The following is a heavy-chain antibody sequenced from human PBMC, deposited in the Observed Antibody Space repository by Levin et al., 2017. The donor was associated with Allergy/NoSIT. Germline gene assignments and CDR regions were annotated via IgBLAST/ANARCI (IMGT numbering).Heavy chain of an antibody. D-gene: IGHD6-19*01. CDR1: GGSFSGYY. CDR3: ARGRGIAVAGNGWFDP. Sequence: SETLSLTCAVYGGSFSGYYWSWIRQPPGKGLEWIGEINHSGSTNYNPSLKSRVTISVDTSKNQFSLKLSSVTAADTAVYYCARGRGIAVAGNGWFDPWGQGTLVTVSS. V-gene: IGHV4-34*01. J-gene: IGHJ5*02. CDR2: INHSGST.